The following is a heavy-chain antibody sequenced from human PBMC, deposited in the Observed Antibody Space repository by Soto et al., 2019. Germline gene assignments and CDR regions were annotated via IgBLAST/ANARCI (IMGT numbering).Heavy chain of an antibody. D-gene: IGHD2-21*01. CDR2: IWYNGSNK. J-gene: IGHJ3*02. Sequence: GSLRLSCAASGFTFSSYGMHWVRQAPGKGLEWVAVIWYNGSNKYYADSVKGRFTISRDNSKNTLYLQMGSLRAEDMAVYYCARGCPYCGGDSTPRPSAFDIWGQGTMVTVSS. V-gene: IGHV3-33*01. CDR3: ARGCPYCGGDSTPRPSAFDI. CDR1: GFTFSSYG.